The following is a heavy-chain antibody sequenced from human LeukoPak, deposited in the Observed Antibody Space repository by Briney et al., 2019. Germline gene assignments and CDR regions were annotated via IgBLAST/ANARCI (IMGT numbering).Heavy chain of an antibody. CDR3: ARQQEVSGYFDY. V-gene: IGHV1-2*02. D-gene: IGHD3-16*02. Sequence: GASVKVSFKASGYRFTGCYMHWVRQAPGQGLEWMGWINPNSGVTNYAQNFQGRVSMTRDTSISTAYMELSRLRSDDTAVYYCARQQEVSGYFDYWGQGTLVTVSS. CDR1: GYRFTGCY. CDR2: INPNSGVT. J-gene: IGHJ4*02.